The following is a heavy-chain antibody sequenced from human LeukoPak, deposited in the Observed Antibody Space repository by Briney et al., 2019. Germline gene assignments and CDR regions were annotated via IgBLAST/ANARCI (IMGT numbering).Heavy chain of an antibody. J-gene: IGHJ4*02. CDR2: ISGGGGST. Sequence: GGSLRLSCAASGFTFTSYSMNWVRQAPGKGLQWVSTISGGGGSTYYADSVKGRFTISRDNSKNTLYLQVNSLRAEDTAVYYCAKGGKWDVTPFDYWGQGTLVTVSS. D-gene: IGHD1-26*01. CDR3: AKGGKWDVTPFDY. V-gene: IGHV3-23*01. CDR1: GFTFTSYS.